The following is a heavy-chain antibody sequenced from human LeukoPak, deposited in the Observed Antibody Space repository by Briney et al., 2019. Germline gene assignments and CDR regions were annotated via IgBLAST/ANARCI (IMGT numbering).Heavy chain of an antibody. CDR2: IRESGGST. CDR1: GFTFSSYA. J-gene: IGHJ4*02. D-gene: IGHD6-13*01. V-gene: IGHV3-23*01. Sequence: PGGSLRLSCVASGFTFSSYAMSWVRQAPGKGLEWVSAIRESGGSTHYADSVKGRFTISRDNSKNILYLQMNSLRAEDTAVYYCAKTKPYGTTWYGGIDWGQGALVTVSS. CDR3: AKTKPYGTTWYGGID.